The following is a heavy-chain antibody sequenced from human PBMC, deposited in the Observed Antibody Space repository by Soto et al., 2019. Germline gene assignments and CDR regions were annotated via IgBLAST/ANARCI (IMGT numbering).Heavy chain of an antibody. CDR2: INHSGST. CDR1: GGSLSGYY. V-gene: IGHV4-34*01. CDR3: ARVSGTYNSLHY. D-gene: IGHD1-26*01. Sequence: SETLSLTCAVYGGSLSGYYWSWIRQPPGKGLEWIGEINHSGSTNYNPSLKSRVTISVDTSKNQFSLMLSSVTAADTAVYYCARVSGTYNSLHYWGQGTLVTVSS. J-gene: IGHJ4*02.